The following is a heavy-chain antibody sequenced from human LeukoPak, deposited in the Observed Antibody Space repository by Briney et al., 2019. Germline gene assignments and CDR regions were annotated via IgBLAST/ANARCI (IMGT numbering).Heavy chain of an antibody. CDR1: GGSISSHF. Sequence: SETLSLTCTVSGGSISSHFWTWIRQPPGKGLEWIGYIYYSGTTNYNPSLKSRVSISVDTSKNEFSLRLSSVTAADTAVYYCARVQGDYIRAWFDPWGQGTLVTVSS. D-gene: IGHD4-17*01. V-gene: IGHV4-59*11. CDR3: ARVQGDYIRAWFDP. J-gene: IGHJ5*02. CDR2: IYYSGTT.